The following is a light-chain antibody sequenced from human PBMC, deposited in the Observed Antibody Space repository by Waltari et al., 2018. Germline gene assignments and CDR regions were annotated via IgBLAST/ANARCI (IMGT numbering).Light chain of an antibody. J-gene: IGLJ3*02. CDR1: TTDVGAYTV. Sequence: QSALTQPASVSGSPGQSITLSCPGTTTDVGAYTVVFGYQQHPGEVPKLLIYEVNNRPSGVSDRFSGSRSGNTASLTISGPLAEDEADYYCCSHSSSSTLVLFGGGTKVTVL. CDR3: CSHSSSSTLVL. CDR2: EVN. V-gene: IGLV2-14*01.